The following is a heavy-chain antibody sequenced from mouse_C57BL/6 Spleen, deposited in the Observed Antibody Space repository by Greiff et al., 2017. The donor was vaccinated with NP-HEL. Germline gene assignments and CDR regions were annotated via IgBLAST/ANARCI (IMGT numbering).Heavy chain of an antibody. Sequence: VKLMESEGGLVQPGSSMKLSCTASGFTFSDYYMAWVRQVPEKGLEWVANINYDGSSTYYLDSLKSRFIISRDNAKNILYLQMSSLKSEDTATYYCAREGYGNYYAMDYWGQGTSVTVSS. J-gene: IGHJ4*01. CDR3: AREGYGNYYAMDY. V-gene: IGHV5-16*01. CDR1: GFTFSDYY. D-gene: IGHD2-1*01. CDR2: INYDGSST.